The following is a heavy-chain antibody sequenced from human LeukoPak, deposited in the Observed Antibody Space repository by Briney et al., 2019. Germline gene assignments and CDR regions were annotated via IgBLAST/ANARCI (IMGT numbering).Heavy chain of an antibody. CDR3: AKDHGRYRNNYLDY. CDR1: GFTFSSYA. CDR2: ISGSGGGT. D-gene: IGHD1-26*01. Sequence: PGGSLRLSCAASGFTFSSYAMSWGGQAPEKGLEGGATISGSGGGTYYADSVRGRFTISREDSENTLYLQMNSLRAEDTAVYYCAKDHGRYRNNYLDYWGQGNLVTVSS. V-gene: IGHV3-23*01. J-gene: IGHJ4*02.